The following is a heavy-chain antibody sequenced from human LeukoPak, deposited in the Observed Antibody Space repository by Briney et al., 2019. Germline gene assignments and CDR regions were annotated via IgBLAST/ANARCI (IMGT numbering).Heavy chain of an antibody. CDR2: IYSGSSST. CDR3: ARVGSGWYDFDY. V-gene: IGHV3-53*04. CDR1: GFTVSTNA. D-gene: IGHD6-19*01. Sequence: GGSLRLSCAASGFTVSTNAMSWVRQAPGKGLEWVSVIYSGSSSTYYTDSVKGRFTISRHNSKNTLYLQMNSLRAEDTAVYYCARVGSGWYDFDYWGQGTLVTVSS. J-gene: IGHJ4*02.